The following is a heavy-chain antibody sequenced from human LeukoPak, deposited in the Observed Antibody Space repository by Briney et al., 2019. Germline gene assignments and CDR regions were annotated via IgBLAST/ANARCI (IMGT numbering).Heavy chain of an antibody. Sequence: GGSLRLSCAASGFAFSDYSMKWVRQAPGKGLEWVANTRGSGSGMGSGNYYAGAVKGRFTISRDNAKNSLYLQMNSLRAEDTAFYYCARDDNWGFDYWGQGALVTVSS. CDR1: GFAFSDYS. CDR3: ARDDNWGFDY. CDR2: TRGSGSGM. V-gene: IGHV3-21*05. D-gene: IGHD7-27*01. J-gene: IGHJ4*02.